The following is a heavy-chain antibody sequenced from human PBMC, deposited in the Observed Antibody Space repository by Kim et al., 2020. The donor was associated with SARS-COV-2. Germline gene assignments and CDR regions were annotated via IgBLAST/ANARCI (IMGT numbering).Heavy chain of an antibody. D-gene: IGHD5-12*01. CDR1: GGSMNSYY. CDR2: IYYSGST. V-gene: IGHV4-59*13. Sequence: SETLSLTCTVSGGSMNSYYWTWIRQPQGKGLEWIGNIYYSGSTDYNPSLKSRVTISVDTSKNQFSLKLTSVTAADTAVYYCARDSFTWHIWGQGTMVTVSS. J-gene: IGHJ3*02. CDR3: ARDSFTWHI.